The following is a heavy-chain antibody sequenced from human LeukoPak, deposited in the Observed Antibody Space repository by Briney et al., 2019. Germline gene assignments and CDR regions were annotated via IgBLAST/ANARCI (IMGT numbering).Heavy chain of an antibody. D-gene: IGHD3/OR15-3a*01. CDR3: ARADSDYYYYYMDV. Sequence: SGRSLRLSCAASGFTFSSYWMHWVRQAPGKGLVWVSRINTGGSSTSYADSVKGRFTLSRDNAKSTLYLQMNSLRAEDTAVYYCARADSDYYYYYMDVWGKGTTVTVSS. CDR1: GFTFSSYW. V-gene: IGHV3-74*01. J-gene: IGHJ6*03. CDR2: INTGGSST.